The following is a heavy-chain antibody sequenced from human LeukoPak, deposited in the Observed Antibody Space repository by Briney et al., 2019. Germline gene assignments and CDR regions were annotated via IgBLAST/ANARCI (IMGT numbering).Heavy chain of an antibody. CDR3: ARSPLSGSYYY. Sequence: SETLSLTCTVSGGSISSYYWSWIRQPPGKGLEWIGYTYYSGSTNYNPSLKSRVTISVDTSKNQFSLKLSSVTAADTAVYYCARSPLSGSYYYWGQGTLVTVSS. V-gene: IGHV4-59*01. CDR1: GGSISSYY. J-gene: IGHJ4*02. CDR2: TYYSGST. D-gene: IGHD1-26*01.